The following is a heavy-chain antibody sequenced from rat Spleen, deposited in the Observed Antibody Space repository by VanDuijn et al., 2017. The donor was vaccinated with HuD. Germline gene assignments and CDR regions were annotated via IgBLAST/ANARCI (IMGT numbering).Heavy chain of an antibody. CDR3: TGDGTPR. CDR1: GFTFRNYY. D-gene: IGHD1-12*02. V-gene: IGHV5-27*01. Sequence: EVKLVESGGGLVQPGRSLKLSCAASGFTFRNYYMAWVRQAPTKGLEWVAYISTGGGSTYYRDSVKGRFTISRNNAKSTLYLQMDSLRSEDTATYYCTGDGTPRWGQGVMVTVSS. CDR2: ISTGGGST. J-gene: IGHJ2*01.